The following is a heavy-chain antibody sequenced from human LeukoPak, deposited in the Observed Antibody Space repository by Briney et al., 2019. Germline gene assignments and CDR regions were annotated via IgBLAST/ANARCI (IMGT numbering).Heavy chain of an antibody. CDR3: AKDAVTSPFWYFDL. J-gene: IGHJ2*01. D-gene: IGHD4-17*01. CDR2: ISGSGGST. Sequence: GGSLTLSCAASGFTFSSYVINWVRQAPEKGLEWVSGISGSGGSTYYADSVKGRFTISRDNSKNTLYLQMNSLRAEDTAIYYCAKDAVTSPFWYFDLWGRGTLVTVSS. CDR1: GFTFSSYV. V-gene: IGHV3-23*01.